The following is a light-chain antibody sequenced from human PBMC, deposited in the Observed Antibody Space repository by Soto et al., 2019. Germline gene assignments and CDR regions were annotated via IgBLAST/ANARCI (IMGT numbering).Light chain of an antibody. CDR3: QKYSSVPV. CDR1: QGIRNF. V-gene: IGKV1-27*01. J-gene: IGKJ3*01. CDR2: AAS. Sequence: DIQMTQSPTSLSASVGDRVTITCRESQGIRNFVAWYQQKPGKAPKLLIYAASTLQSGVPSRFSGSGSGTEFTLTINSLQPEDVATYSCQKYSSVPVFGPGTKVEIK.